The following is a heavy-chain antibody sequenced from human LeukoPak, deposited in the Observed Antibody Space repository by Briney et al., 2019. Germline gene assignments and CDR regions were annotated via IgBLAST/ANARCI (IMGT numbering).Heavy chain of an antibody. D-gene: IGHD5-12*01. CDR3: AKTRGGVVATTSDN. J-gene: IGHJ4*02. CDR1: GFIFSSYA. V-gene: IGHV3-23*01. CDR2: ISGGGDSR. Sequence: PGESLRLSCAASGFIFSSYAISWVRQAPGKGLEWVSVISGGGDSRYDADSVKGRFTIYRDNSKNTLYLQMNSLRVEDTAVYYCAKTRGGVVATTSDNWGQGTLVTVSS.